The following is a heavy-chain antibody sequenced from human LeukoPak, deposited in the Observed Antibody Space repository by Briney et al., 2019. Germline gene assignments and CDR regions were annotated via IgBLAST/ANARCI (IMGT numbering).Heavy chain of an antibody. V-gene: IGHV1-18*01. Sequence: GATVKVSCKASGYSFTSYGVSWVRQAPGQGLEWMGWISAYNGNTNYAQNLQGRVTMTTDTSTSTAYMELRSLRSDDTAVYYCARDRRAAAGTFDPWGQGTLVTVSS. CDR2: ISAYNGNT. D-gene: IGHD6-13*01. CDR3: ARDRRAAAGTFDP. J-gene: IGHJ5*02. CDR1: GYSFTSYG.